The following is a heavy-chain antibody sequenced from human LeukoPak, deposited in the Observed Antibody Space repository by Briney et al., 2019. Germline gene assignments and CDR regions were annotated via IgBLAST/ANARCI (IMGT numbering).Heavy chain of an antibody. CDR2: LSGSGGHT. CDR1: GFSFNNYA. D-gene: IGHD3-3*01. V-gene: IGHV3-23*01. J-gene: IGHJ4*02. CDR3: AKEGLELEFGF. Sequence: GESLRLSCVASGFSFNNYAMSWVRLSPGKGLEWVSTLSGSGGHTYYADSVKGRFTISRDNSKNTVYLQMNRLRGEDMGVYYCAKEGLELEFGFWGRGTLVTVSS.